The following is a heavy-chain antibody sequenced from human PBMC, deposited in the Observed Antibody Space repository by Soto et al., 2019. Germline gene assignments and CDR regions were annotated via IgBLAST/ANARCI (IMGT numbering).Heavy chain of an antibody. J-gene: IGHJ6*02. V-gene: IGHV1-18*04. Sequence: GASVKVSCKASGYTFTSYGISWVRQAPGQGLEWMGWISAYNGNTNYAQKLKGRVIMTTDTSTSTAYMELRSLRSDDTAVYYCAGDSGSYYYYYYYGMDVWGQGTTVTVSS. CDR2: ISAYNGNT. D-gene: IGHD1-26*01. CDR3: AGDSGSYYYYYYYGMDV. CDR1: GYTFTSYG.